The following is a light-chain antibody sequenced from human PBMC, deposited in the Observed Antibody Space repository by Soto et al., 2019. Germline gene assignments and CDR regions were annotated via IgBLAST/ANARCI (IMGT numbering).Light chain of an antibody. J-gene: IGKJ2*01. Sequence: DIVMTQTPLSSAVTLGQPASISCRSSESLLYSDGNTYLTCLQQRPGQPPRLLIDKISNRFSGVPDRCSGSGAGTNFTLRISRVEAEDVGVYYCVQRTQSPYTLGQGTKLEIK. CDR3: VQRTQSPYT. CDR1: ESLLYSDGNTY. CDR2: KIS. V-gene: IGKV2-24*01.